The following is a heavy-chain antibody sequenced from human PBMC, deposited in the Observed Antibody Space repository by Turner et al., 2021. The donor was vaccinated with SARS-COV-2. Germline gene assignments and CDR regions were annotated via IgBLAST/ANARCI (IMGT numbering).Heavy chain of an antibody. V-gene: IGHV3-30*18. CDR3: AKQLGLYSNPMYYFDY. CDR1: GFTFSSYG. Sequence: QVQLVWSGGGEVQPGRALRLSCPDYGFTFSSYGMHWVRQAPGKGLEWVAVISYDGSNKYYADSLKGRFTISRDNSKNTLYLQMNSLRAEDTAVYYCAKQLGLYSNPMYYFDYWGQGTLVTVSS. D-gene: IGHD4-4*01. J-gene: IGHJ4*02. CDR2: ISYDGSNK.